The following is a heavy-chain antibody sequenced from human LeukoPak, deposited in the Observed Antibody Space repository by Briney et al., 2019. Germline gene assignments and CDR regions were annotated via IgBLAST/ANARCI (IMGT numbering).Heavy chain of an antibody. Sequence: ASETLSLTCTVSGGSISSGSYYWTWIRQPAGKGLEWIGRIYTSGSTNFSPSLKSRVTISLDTSKNQFSLKLSSVTAADTAVYYCARAGTQTYFFDYWGQGTLVTVSS. CDR2: IYTSGST. V-gene: IGHV4-61*02. CDR3: ARAGTQTYFFDY. D-gene: IGHD1-14*01. CDR1: GGSISSGSYY. J-gene: IGHJ4*02.